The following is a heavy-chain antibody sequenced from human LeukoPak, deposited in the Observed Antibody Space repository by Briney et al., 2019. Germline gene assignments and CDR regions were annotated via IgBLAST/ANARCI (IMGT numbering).Heavy chain of an antibody. CDR3: ARGPRVFGVVTTYYFDY. Sequence: SVKVSCKASGGTFSSYAISWVRQAPGQGLEWMGGIIPIFGTANYAQKFQGRVTITADKSTSTAYMELSSLRSEDTAVYYCARGPRVFGVVTTYYFDYWGQGTLVTVSS. D-gene: IGHD3-3*01. CDR2: IIPIFGTA. J-gene: IGHJ4*02. CDR1: GGTFSSYA. V-gene: IGHV1-69*06.